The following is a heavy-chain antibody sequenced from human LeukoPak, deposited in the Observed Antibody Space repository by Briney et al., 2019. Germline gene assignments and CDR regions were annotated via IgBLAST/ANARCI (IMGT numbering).Heavy chain of an antibody. CDR1: GFTFSDSY. V-gene: IGHV3-11*01. D-gene: IGHD5-12*01. CDR2: ISTSGSAK. J-gene: IGHJ4*02. Sequence: SLRLPCAASGFTFSDSYMSWIRQAPGKGLEWVSYISTSGSAKHYADSVKGRFTISRDNAKNSLYLQMNSLRAEDTAVYYCARGWLISWGQGTLVTVSS. CDR3: ARGWLIS.